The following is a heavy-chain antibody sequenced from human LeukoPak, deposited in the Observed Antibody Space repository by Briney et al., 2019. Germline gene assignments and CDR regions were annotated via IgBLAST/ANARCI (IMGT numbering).Heavy chain of an antibody. CDR2: ISSSSSYI. Sequence: GGSLRLSCAASGFSFSSYTMNWVRQAPGKGLEWVSSISSSSSYIYYADSMKGRFTIFRDNAKNSLYLQMNSLRAEDTAVYYCARVSPNTVTTLQYFDYWGQGTLVTVSS. CDR1: GFSFSSYT. CDR3: ARVSPNTVTTLQYFDY. D-gene: IGHD4-17*01. J-gene: IGHJ4*02. V-gene: IGHV3-21*01.